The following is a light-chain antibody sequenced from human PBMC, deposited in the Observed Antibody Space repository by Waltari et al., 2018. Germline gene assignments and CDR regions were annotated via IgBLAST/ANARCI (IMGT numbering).Light chain of an antibody. V-gene: IGLV1-44*01. Sequence: QSVLTQPPSASGTPGQRVTISCSGSSSNIGSNTVHWYQQLPGTAPKRLVYSNNQRPPGVPDRFSGSKSGTSDSLAISGLQSEDEADYYCAAWDDSLNGPVFGGGTKLTVL. J-gene: IGLJ2*01. CDR3: AAWDDSLNGPV. CDR2: SNN. CDR1: SSNIGSNT.